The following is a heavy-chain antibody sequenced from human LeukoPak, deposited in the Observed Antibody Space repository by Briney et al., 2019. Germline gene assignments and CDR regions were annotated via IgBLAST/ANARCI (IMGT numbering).Heavy chain of an antibody. CDR2: ISSSSSYI. CDR1: GFPFSSYE. CDR3: AREPGVHAFDI. J-gene: IGHJ3*02. V-gene: IGHV3-21*01. Sequence: GGSLRLSCAASGFPFSSYEMNWVRQAPGKGLEWVSSISSSSSYIYYADSLKGRFTIPRDNAKNSLYLQMNSLRAEDSAVYYCAREPGVHAFDIWGQGTMVTVSS. D-gene: IGHD7-27*01.